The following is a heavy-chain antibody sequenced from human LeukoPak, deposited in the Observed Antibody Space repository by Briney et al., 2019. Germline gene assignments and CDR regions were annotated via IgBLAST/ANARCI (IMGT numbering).Heavy chain of an antibody. CDR1: GFTFSSYE. CDR2: IRYDESNK. D-gene: IGHD6-13*01. CDR3: AKDSSSSWRAPPDY. Sequence: GGSLRLSCAASGFTFSSYEMNWVRQAPGKGLEWVAFIRYDESNKYYADSVKGRFTISRDNSKNTLYLQMNSLRAEDTAVYYCAKDSSSSWRAPPDYWGQGTLVTVSS. V-gene: IGHV3-30*02. J-gene: IGHJ4*02.